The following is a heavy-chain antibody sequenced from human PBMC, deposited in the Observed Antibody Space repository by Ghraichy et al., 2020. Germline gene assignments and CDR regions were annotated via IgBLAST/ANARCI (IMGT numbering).Heavy chain of an antibody. CDR1: GFTFDDYA. J-gene: IGHJ4*02. CDR3: AKDLRVMGTMVTGFDY. Sequence: GGSLRLSCAASGFTFDDYAMHWVRQAPGKGLEWVSLISWDGGSTYYADSVKGRFTISRDNSKNSLYLQMNSLRAEDTALYYCAKDLRVMGTMVTGFDYWGQGTLVTVSS. CDR2: ISWDGGST. V-gene: IGHV3-43D*04. D-gene: IGHD5-18*01.